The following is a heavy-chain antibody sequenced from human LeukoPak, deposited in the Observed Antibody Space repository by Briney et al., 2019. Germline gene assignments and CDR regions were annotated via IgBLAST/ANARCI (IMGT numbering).Heavy chain of an antibody. Sequence: SETLSLTCTVSGGSISSYYWSWIRQPPGKRLEWIGYIYYSGSTNYNPSLKSRVTISVDTSKNQFSLKLSSVTAADTAVYYCARDNRSKAAGNYYGMDVWGQGTTVTVSS. CDR3: ARDNRSKAAGNYYGMDV. D-gene: IGHD2/OR15-2a*01. CDR1: GGSISSYY. CDR2: IYYSGST. V-gene: IGHV4-59*01. J-gene: IGHJ6*02.